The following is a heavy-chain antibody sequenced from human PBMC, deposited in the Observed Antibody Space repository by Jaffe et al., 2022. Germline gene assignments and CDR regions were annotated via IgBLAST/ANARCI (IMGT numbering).Heavy chain of an antibody. CDR1: GYSISSGYY. J-gene: IGHJ3*02. Sequence: QVQLQESGPGLVKPSETLSLTCAVSGYSISSGYYWGWIRQPPGKGLEWIGSMYHGGSTYHNPSLKSRVTISIDTSKNQFSLRLSSVTAADTAVYYCARDGGYGSGSYDAFDIWGQGTMVTVSS. V-gene: IGHV4-38-2*02. CDR3: ARDGGYGSGSYDAFDI. CDR2: MYHGGST. D-gene: IGHD3-10*01.